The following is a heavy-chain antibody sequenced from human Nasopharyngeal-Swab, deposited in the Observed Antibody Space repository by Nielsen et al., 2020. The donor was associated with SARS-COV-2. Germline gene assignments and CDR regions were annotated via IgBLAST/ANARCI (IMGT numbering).Heavy chain of an antibody. CDR1: GYTFSSYA. J-gene: IGHJ6*03. V-gene: IGHV1-69*13. CDR3: AIMTTVTSYLFYYYYYMDV. CDR2: IIPIFGTA. D-gene: IGHD4-11*01. Sequence: SVKVSCKASGYTFSSYAISWVRQAPGQGLEWMGGIIPIFGTANYAQKFQGRVTITADESTSTAYMELSSLRSEDTAVYYCAIMTTVTSYLFYYYYYMDVWGKGTTVTVSS.